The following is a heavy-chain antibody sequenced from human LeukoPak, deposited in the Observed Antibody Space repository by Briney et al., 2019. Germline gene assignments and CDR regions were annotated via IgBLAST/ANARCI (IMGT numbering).Heavy chain of an antibody. D-gene: IGHD3-10*01. CDR3: ARSNRGVIRGIYYYYMDV. Sequence: SETLSLTCTVSGGSISSSSYYWGWIRQPPGKGLEWIGSIYYSGSTYYNPSLKSRVTISVDTSKNQFSLKLSSVTAADTAVYYCARSNRGVIRGIYYYYMDVWGKGTTVTVSS. CDR1: GGSISSSSYY. J-gene: IGHJ6*03. V-gene: IGHV4-39*07. CDR2: IYYSGST.